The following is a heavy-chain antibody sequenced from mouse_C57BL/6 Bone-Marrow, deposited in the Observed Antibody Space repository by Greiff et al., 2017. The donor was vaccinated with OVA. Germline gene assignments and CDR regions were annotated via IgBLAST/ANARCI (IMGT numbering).Heavy chain of an antibody. J-gene: IGHJ2*01. CDR1: GYTFTSYW. CDR3: TRRRDGSNYFDY. CDR2: IYPGNSDT. D-gene: IGHD1-1*01. V-gene: IGHV1-5*01. Sequence: VQLQQSGTVLARPGASVKMSCKTSGYTFTSYWMHWVKQRPGQGLEWIGAIYPGNSDTSYNQKFKGKAKLTAVTSASTAYMELSSLTNEDSAVYYCTRRRDGSNYFDYWGQGTTLTVSS.